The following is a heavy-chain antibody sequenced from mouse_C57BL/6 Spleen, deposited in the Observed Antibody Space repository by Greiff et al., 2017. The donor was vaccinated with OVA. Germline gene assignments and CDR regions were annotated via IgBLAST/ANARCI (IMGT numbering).Heavy chain of an antibody. CDR3: ARTPTKWYFDV. Sequence: EVQRVESGPGMVKPSQSLSLTCTVTGYSITSGYDWHWIRHFPGNKLEWMGYISYSGSTNYNPSLKSRISITHDTSKNHFFLKLNSVTTEDTATYYCARTPTKWYFDVWGTGTTVTVSS. J-gene: IGHJ1*03. CDR2: ISYSGST. V-gene: IGHV3-1*01. D-gene: IGHD1-1*01. CDR1: GYSITSGYD.